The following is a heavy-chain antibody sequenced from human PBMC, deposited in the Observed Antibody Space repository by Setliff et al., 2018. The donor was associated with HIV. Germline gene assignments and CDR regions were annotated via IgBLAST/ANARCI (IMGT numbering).Heavy chain of an antibody. CDR2: VYYSGST. Sequence: PSETLSLTCTVSGGSISSSNYYWGWIRQPPGKGLEWIGNVYYSGSTYYNPSLKSRVTISVDTSKNQFSLNLSSVTAADTAVYYCARVDCSGTSCYRDSYYYMDVWGKGTTVTVSS. CDR3: ARVDCSGTSCYRDSYYYMDV. D-gene: IGHD2-2*01. CDR1: GGSISSSNYY. J-gene: IGHJ6*03. V-gene: IGHV4-39*01.